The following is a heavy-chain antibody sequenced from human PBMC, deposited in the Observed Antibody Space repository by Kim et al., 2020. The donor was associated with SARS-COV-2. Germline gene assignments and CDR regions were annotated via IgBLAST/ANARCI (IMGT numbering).Heavy chain of an antibody. V-gene: IGHV1-69*13. J-gene: IGHJ6*02. CDR1: GGTFSSYA. CDR2: IIPIFGTA. D-gene: IGHD3-3*01. CDR3: ARDRRITIFGVVITPDEGMDV. Sequence: SVKVSCKASGGTFSSYAISWVRQAPGQGLEWMGGIIPIFGTANYAQKFQGRVTITADESTSTAYMELSSLRSEDTAVYYCARDRRITIFGVVITPDEGMDVWGQGTTVTVSS.